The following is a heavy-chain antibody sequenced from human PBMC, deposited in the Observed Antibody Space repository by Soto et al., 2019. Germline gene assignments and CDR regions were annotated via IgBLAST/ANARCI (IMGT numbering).Heavy chain of an antibody. CDR2: ISGSGGST. Sequence: GGSLRLSCAASGFTFSSYAMSWVRQAPGKGLEWVSAISGSGGSTYYADSVKGRFTISRDNSKNTLYLQMNSLRAEDTAVYYCAKDRKDIVVVVAATDDWGQGTLVTVSS. CDR3: AKDRKDIVVVVAATDD. J-gene: IGHJ4*02. CDR1: GFTFSSYA. V-gene: IGHV3-23*01. D-gene: IGHD2-15*01.